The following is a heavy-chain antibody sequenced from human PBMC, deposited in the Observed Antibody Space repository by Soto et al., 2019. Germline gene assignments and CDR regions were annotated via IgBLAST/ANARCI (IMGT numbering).Heavy chain of an antibody. D-gene: IGHD2-2*01. V-gene: IGHV4-31*03. CDR3: AREATNCSSTSCYWFDP. Sequence: QVQLQESGPGLVKPSQTLSLTCTVSGGSISSGGYYWSWIRQHPGKGLEWIGYIYYSGSTYYNPSLKSRVTISVDTSKNQYSLKLSSVTAADTAVYYCAREATNCSSTSCYWFDPWGQGTLVTVSS. J-gene: IGHJ5*02. CDR1: GGSISSGGYY. CDR2: IYYSGST.